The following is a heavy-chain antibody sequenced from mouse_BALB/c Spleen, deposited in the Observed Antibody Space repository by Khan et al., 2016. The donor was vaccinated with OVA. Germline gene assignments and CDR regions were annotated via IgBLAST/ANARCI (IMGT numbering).Heavy chain of an antibody. Sequence: LVQSGPELKKPGETVKISCKASGYTFTNYGMNWVKQAPGKALKWMGWISTYTGEPTYADDFKGRFAFSLETSPSTAYLQLNTLKNEDTATYFCTRPPHFSYVLVYWGQGTSVTVAA. CDR1: GYTFTNYG. CDR3: TRPPHFSYVLVY. CDR2: ISTYTGEP. J-gene: IGHJ4*01. V-gene: IGHV9-3-1*01.